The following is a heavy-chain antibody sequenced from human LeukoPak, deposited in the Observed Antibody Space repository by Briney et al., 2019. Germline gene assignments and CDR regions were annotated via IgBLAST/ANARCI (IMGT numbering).Heavy chain of an antibody. CDR2: IYHSGST. J-gene: IGHJ5*02. V-gene: IGHV4-30-2*01. CDR3: ARAVVVAATPSNWFDP. D-gene: IGHD2-15*01. Sequence: PSRTLSLTCAVSGGSISSGGYSWSWIRQPPGKGLEWIGYIYHSGSTYYNPSLKSRVTISVDRSKNQFSLKLSSVTAADTAVYYCARAVVVAATPSNWFDPWGQGTLVTVSS. CDR1: GGSISSGGYS.